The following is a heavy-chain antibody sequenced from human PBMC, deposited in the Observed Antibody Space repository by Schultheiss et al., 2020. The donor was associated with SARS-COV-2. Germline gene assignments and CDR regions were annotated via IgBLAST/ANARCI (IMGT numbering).Heavy chain of an antibody. CDR1: GGSISSGGYS. V-gene: IGHV4-30-2*01. CDR3: ARTIFGVPGYYYYYYMDV. J-gene: IGHJ6*03. D-gene: IGHD3-3*01. CDR2: IYHSGST. Sequence: SQTLSLTCAVSGGSISSGGYSWSWIRQPPGKGLEWIGYIYHSGSTYYNPSLKSRVTISVDTSKNQFSLKLSSVTAADTAVYYCARTIFGVPGYYYYYYMDVWGKGTTVTVSS.